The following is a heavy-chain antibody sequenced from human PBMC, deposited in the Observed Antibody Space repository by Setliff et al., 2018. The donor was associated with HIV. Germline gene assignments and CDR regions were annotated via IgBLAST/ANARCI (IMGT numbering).Heavy chain of an antibody. CDR2: INPNNGDT. J-gene: IGHJ6*03. V-gene: IGHV1-2*02. CDR3: ARLTADRTNYYYYMDV. CDR1: GYTFTGYY. Sequence: ASVKVSCKTSGYTFTGYYVHWARQAPGQGLEWMGWINPNNGDTNYAQKFRGRVTMTRDTSISTAYMELSSLKSDDTAVYYCARLTADRTNYYYYMDVWGKGTTVTVSS. D-gene: IGHD2-8*01.